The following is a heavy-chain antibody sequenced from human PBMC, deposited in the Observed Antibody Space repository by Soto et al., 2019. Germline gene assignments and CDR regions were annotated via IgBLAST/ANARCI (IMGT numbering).Heavy chain of an antibody. CDR3: ARGPYSNPFDS. CDR2: VYHTGST. D-gene: IGHD4-4*01. J-gene: IGHJ4*01. V-gene: IGHV4-38-2*01. CDR1: GYCISSGHY. Sequence: SETLSLTCAVSGYCISSGHYWGWIRQPPGKGLEWIGTVYHTGSTYYNPSLKSRVTISIDTSKNQFSLKLTSVTAADTAVYYCARGPYSNPFDSWGHGTLVTVSS.